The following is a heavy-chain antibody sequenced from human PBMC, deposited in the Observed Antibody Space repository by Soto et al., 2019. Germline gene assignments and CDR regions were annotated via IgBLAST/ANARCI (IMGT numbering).Heavy chain of an antibody. CDR1: GDSVSSNSAA. CDR3: ARGTSIAVAGTPPGWSDP. CDR2: TYYRSKWYN. V-gene: IGHV6-1*01. Sequence: PSQTLSLTCAISGDSVSSNSAAWNWIRQSPSRGLEWLGRTYYRSKWYNDYAVSVKSRITINPDTSKNQFSLQLNSVTPEDTAVYYCARGTSIAVAGTPPGWSDPWGQGTLVTVSS. J-gene: IGHJ5*02. D-gene: IGHD6-19*01.